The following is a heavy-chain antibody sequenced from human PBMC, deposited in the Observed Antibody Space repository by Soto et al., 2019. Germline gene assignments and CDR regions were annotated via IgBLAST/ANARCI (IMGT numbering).Heavy chain of an antibody. CDR2: ISTHNGNT. Sequence: QVQLVQSRAEVKKPGASVKVSCKASAYTFTTYGMTWVRQAPGQRHDWVGWISTHNGNTKYAESLQGRVTMTTDTTTSTAYMELRSLKSDDTAVYYCARGPTDYYANSGNYSLDHWCQGSLVTVSS. J-gene: IGHJ4*02. V-gene: IGHV1-18*01. CDR1: AYTFTTYG. D-gene: IGHD3-22*01. CDR3: ARGPTDYYANSGNYSLDH.